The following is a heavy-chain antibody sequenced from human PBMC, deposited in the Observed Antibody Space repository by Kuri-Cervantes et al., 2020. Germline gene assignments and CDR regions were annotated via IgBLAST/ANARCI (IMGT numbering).Heavy chain of an antibody. Sequence: ASVKVSCKASGYTFTGYYMHWVRQAPGQGLEWMGWINPNSGGTNYAQKLQGRVTVTTDTSTSTAYMELRSLRSDDTAVYYCARDVKGPGEDPIAATAPIDYWGQGTLVTVSS. V-gene: IGHV1-2*02. D-gene: IGHD6-13*01. J-gene: IGHJ4*02. CDR3: ARDVKGPGEDPIAATAPIDY. CDR1: GYTFTGYY. CDR2: INPNSGGT.